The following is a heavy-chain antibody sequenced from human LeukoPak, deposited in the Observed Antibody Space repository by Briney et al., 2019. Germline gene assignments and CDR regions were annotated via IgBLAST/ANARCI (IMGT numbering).Heavy chain of an antibody. CDR1: GGSINGYF. V-gene: IGHV4-39*07. J-gene: IGHJ4*02. Sequence: SETLSLTCTVSGGSINGYFWSWIRQPPGKGLEWIASIYYSGSTYYNPSLKSRVTISVDTSKNQFSLKLSSVTAADTAVYYCARETPYDSSGYPSYYFDYWGQGTLVTVSS. CDR3: ARETPYDSSGYPSYYFDY. D-gene: IGHD3-22*01. CDR2: IYYSGST.